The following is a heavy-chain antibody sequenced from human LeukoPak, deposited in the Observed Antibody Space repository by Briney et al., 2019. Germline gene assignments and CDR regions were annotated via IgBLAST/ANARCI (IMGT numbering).Heavy chain of an antibody. D-gene: IGHD3-22*01. Sequence: GGSLRLSCAASGFTFSSYSMNWVRQAPGKGLEWVSYISSSSSTIYYADSVKGRFTISRDNAKNSLYLQMNSLRAEDTAVYYCARDPHYDSSGLWGQGTLVTVSS. CDR1: GFTFSSYS. J-gene: IGHJ4*02. CDR2: ISSSSSTI. V-gene: IGHV3-48*04. CDR3: ARDPHYDSSGL.